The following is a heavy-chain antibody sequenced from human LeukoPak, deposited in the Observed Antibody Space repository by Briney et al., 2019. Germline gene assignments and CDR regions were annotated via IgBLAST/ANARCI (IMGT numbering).Heavy chain of an antibody. CDR3: TTGQSGYPDF. CDR1: NGSISTYY. V-gene: IGHV4-4*07. CDR2: VYARENT. Sequence: SETLSLTCTVSNGSISTYYCNWIRQPAGKGLEWIGHVYARENTNYNPSPKSRVTMSVDTSKNQFSLTLRSVTAADTAVYYCTTGQSGYPDFWGQGTLVTVSS. D-gene: IGHD3-3*01. J-gene: IGHJ4*02.